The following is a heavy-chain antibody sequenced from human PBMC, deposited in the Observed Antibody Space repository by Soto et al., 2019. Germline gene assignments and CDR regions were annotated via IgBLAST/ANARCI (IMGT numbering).Heavy chain of an antibody. D-gene: IGHD1-1*01. V-gene: IGHV4-39*01. CDR2: LSYGGTT. J-gene: IGHJ5*02. Sequence: LSLTCSVSGGCISGSTFYWGWIRQPPGKGLEWIGTLSYGGTTHYNPSLKSRVAMSVDTSKNQLSLEMTSLTAADTAVYYCARTLYKALNWFDPWGQGALVTVSS. CDR1: GGCISGSTFY. CDR3: ARTLYKALNWFDP.